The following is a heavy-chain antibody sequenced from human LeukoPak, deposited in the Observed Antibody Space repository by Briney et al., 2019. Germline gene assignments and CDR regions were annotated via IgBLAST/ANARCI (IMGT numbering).Heavy chain of an antibody. CDR1: GFTFSSYA. CDR3: ARAGGWLRSYYYYYMDV. Sequence: GGSLRLSCAASGFTFSSYAMSWVRQAPGRGLEWVSAISGSGGSTYYADSVKGRFTISRDNSKNTLYLQMNSLRAEDTAVYYCARAGGWLRSYYYYYMDVWGKGTTVTVSS. CDR2: ISGSGGST. D-gene: IGHD5-24*01. J-gene: IGHJ6*03. V-gene: IGHV3-23*01.